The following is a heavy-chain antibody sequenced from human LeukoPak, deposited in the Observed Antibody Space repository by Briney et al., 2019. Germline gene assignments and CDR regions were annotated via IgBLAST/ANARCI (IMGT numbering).Heavy chain of an antibody. CDR1: GFTVSSNY. CDR2: IYSGGST. V-gene: IGHV3-53*04. CDR3: ARGSRSGSYPY. Sequence: PGGSLRLSCAASGFTVSSNYMSWVRQAPGRGLEWVSVIYSGGSTYYADSVKGRFTISRHNSKNTLYLQMNSLRAEDTAVYYCARGSRSGSYPYWGQGTLVTVSS. J-gene: IGHJ4*02. D-gene: IGHD3-10*01.